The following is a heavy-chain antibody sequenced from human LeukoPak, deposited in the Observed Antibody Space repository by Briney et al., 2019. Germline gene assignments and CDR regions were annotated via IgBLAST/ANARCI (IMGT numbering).Heavy chain of an antibody. J-gene: IGHJ5*02. V-gene: IGHV4-30-2*01. CDR3: ARASILTGYFDP. Sequence: SETLSLTCAVSGGSISSGGYSCSWIRQPPGKGLEWIGYIYHSGSTYYNPSLKSRVTISVDRSKNQFSLNLSSVTAADTAMYYCARASILTGYFDPWGQGTLVTVSS. CDR1: GGSISSGGYS. CDR2: IYHSGST. D-gene: IGHD3-9*01.